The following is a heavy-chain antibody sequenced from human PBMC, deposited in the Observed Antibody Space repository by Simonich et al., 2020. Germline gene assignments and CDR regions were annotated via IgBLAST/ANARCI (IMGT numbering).Heavy chain of an antibody. CDR1: GYTLTELS. Sequence: QVQLVQSGAEVKKPGASVKVSCKGSGYTLTELSMHWGRQDPGKGLEWVGGFDPEDGETIYAQKFQGIVTMTEDTSTDTAYMELSSLRSEDTAVYYCATVSYYDSSGYRLDYWGQGTLVTVSS. J-gene: IGHJ4*02. V-gene: IGHV1-24*01. CDR2: FDPEDGET. CDR3: ATVSYYDSSGYRLDY. D-gene: IGHD3-22*01.